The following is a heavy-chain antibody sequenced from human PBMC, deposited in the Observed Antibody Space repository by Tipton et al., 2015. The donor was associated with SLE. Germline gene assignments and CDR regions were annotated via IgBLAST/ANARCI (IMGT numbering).Heavy chain of an antibody. CDR3: ARDRGAAAEKGDY. CDR1: GGSFSSYY. Sequence: TLSLTCAVYGGSFSSYYWSWIRQPPGKGLEWIGYIYYSGSTNYNPSLKSRVTISVDTSKNQFSLKLSSVTAADTAVYYCARDRGAAAEKGDYWGQGTLVTVSS. V-gene: IGHV4-59*12. D-gene: IGHD6-13*01. J-gene: IGHJ4*02. CDR2: IYYSGST.